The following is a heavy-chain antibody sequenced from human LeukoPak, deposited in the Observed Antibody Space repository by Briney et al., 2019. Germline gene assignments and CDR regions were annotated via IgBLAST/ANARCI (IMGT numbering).Heavy chain of an antibody. CDR2: IYHSGST. Sequence: KPSETLSLTCTVSGYSISSGYYWGWIRQPPGKGLEWIGSIYHSGSTYYNPSLKSRVTISVDTSKNQFSLKLSSVTAADTAVYYCARQRRAIFGSGKWFDPWGQGTLVTVSS. CDR3: ARQRRAIFGSGKWFDP. CDR1: GYSISSGYY. J-gene: IGHJ5*02. V-gene: IGHV4-38-2*02. D-gene: IGHD3-3*01.